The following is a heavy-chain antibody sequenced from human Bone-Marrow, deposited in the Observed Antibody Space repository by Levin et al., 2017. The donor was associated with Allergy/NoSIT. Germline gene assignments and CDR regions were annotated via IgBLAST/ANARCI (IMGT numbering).Heavy chain of an antibody. Sequence: GGSLRLSCAASGFTFSDYYMSWIRQAPGKGLEWVSYISSSGSTIYYADSVKGRFTISRDNAKNSLYLQMNSLRAEDTAVYYCASGIPRMSGSYTRVYYYYGMDVWCQGTTVTVSS. J-gene: IGHJ6*02. CDR2: ISSSGSTI. D-gene: IGHD1-26*01. V-gene: IGHV3-11*01. CDR3: ASGIPRMSGSYTRVYYYYGMDV. CDR1: GFTFSDYY.